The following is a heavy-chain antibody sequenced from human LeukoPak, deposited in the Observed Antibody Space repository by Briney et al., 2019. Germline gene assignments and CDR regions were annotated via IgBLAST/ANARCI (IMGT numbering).Heavy chain of an antibody. V-gene: IGHV4-34*01. Sequence: SETLSLTCAVYGGSFSGYYWSWIRQPPGKGLEWIGEINHSGSTNHNPSLKSRVTISVDTSKNQFSLKLSSVTAADTAVYYCARVVPAAIWFDPWGQGTLVTVSS. CDR2: INHSGST. J-gene: IGHJ5*02. D-gene: IGHD2-2*01. CDR1: GGSFSGYY. CDR3: ARVVPAAIWFDP.